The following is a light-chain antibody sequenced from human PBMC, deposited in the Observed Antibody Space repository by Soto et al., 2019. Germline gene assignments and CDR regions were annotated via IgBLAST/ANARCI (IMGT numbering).Light chain of an antibody. CDR3: LLAYSGGRV. CDR2: DTT. Sequence: QAVVTQEPSLTVSPGGTVTLTCGSSDGPVTSNHYPYWYQQRPGQVPRTLIYDTTNRQSWAPARFSGSLVGVKAALTLSGAQPEEEADYYCLLAYSGGRVFGGGTKLTVL. V-gene: IGLV7-46*01. CDR1: DGPVTSNHY. J-gene: IGLJ2*01.